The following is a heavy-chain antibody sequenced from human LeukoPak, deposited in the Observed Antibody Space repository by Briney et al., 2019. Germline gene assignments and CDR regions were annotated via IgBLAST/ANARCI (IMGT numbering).Heavy chain of an antibody. D-gene: IGHD1-14*01. V-gene: IGHV4-39*01. CDR1: GASLSSSTDY. J-gene: IGHJ5*02. CDR3: AGLIRPGWFDP. Sequence: SETLSLTCTVSGASLSSSTDYWGWIRQPPGTGLEWIANIYYSGSTYYNPSLKSRVTISVDTSKNQFSLKLSSVTAADTAVYYCAGLIRPGWFDPWGQGTLVTVSS. CDR2: IYYSGST.